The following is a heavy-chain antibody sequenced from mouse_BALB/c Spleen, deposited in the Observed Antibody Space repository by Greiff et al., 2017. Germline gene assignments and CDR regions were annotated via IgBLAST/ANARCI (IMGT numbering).Heavy chain of an antibody. Sequence: EVQRVESGGGLVKPGGSLKLSCAASGFTFSDYYMYWVRQTPEKRLEWVATISDGGSYTYYPDSVKGRFTISRDNAKNNLYLQMSSLKSEDTAMYYCARAGDGSSAWFAYWGQGTLVTVSA. CDR2: ISDGGSYT. J-gene: IGHJ3*01. D-gene: IGHD1-1*01. CDR3: ARAGDGSSAWFAY. CDR1: GFTFSDYY. V-gene: IGHV5-4*02.